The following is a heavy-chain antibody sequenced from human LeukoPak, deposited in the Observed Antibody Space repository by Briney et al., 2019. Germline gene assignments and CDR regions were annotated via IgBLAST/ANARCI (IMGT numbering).Heavy chain of an antibody. CDR2: INHDGSLR. V-gene: IGHV3-74*01. Sequence: QPGGSLRLSCAASGFTLTSYGMHWVRHSPGKGLVWVSHINHDGSLRNYADSVKGRFTISRDIAKNTLYLQMNSLGADDTAMYYCTRDVFSLGDSWGQGTLVTVSS. CDR3: TRDVFSLGDS. D-gene: IGHD2/OR15-2a*01. CDR1: GFTLTSYG. J-gene: IGHJ4*02.